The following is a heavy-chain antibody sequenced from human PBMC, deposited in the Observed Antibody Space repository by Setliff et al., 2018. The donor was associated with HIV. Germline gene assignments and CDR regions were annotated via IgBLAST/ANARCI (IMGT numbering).Heavy chain of an antibody. Sequence: PSETLSLTCSVSGGSVGSGSYYWCWIRQTPGKGLEWIGYIFNTGSTYYKSSLASRLTMSIDTSRNQFSLKLRSVTAADTAVFYCARMSVSAAVYFDSWGQGTLVTVSS. CDR1: GGSVGSGSYY. CDR3: ARMSVSAAVYFDS. V-gene: IGHV4-30-4*08. J-gene: IGHJ4*02. D-gene: IGHD6-25*01. CDR2: IFNTGST.